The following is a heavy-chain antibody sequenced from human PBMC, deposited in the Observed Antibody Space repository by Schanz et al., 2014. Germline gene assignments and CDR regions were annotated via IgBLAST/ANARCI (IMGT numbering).Heavy chain of an antibody. CDR1: GFSFSTYA. CDR3: ARGASRDYFAMDV. CDR2: ISGNGGEK. J-gene: IGHJ6*02. Sequence: QVQLVESGGGVVQPGRSLRLSCAASGFSFSTYAMHWVRQAPGKGLRCVAVISGNGGEKYYADSVKGRFTISRDTAKNTVFLQINNLRAEDTAVYYCARGASRDYFAMDVWGQGTTVTVSS. V-gene: IGHV3-30*04.